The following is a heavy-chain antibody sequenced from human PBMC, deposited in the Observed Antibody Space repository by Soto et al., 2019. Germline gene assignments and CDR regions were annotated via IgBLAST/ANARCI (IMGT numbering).Heavy chain of an antibody. CDR3: AREGIAVAGKGFDY. D-gene: IGHD6-19*01. CDR1: GGSISSYY. Sequence: SETLSLTCTVSGGSISSYYWSWIRQPAGKGLGWIGRIYTSGSTNYNPSLKSRVTVSVDTSKNQFSLKLSSVTAADTAVYYCAREGIAVAGKGFDYWGQGTLVTVSS. CDR2: IYTSGST. V-gene: IGHV4-4*07. J-gene: IGHJ4*02.